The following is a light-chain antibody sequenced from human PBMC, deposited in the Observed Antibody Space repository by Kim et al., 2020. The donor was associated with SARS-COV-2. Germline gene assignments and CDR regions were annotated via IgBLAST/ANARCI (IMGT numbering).Light chain of an antibody. CDR3: QAWDSSTKDVV. V-gene: IGLV3-1*01. J-gene: IGLJ2*01. Sequence: PGQTASITCSGDKLGDKYACWYQQKPGQSPVVVIYQDSKRPSGIPERFSGSNSGNTATLTISGTQAMDEADYYCQAWDSSTKDVVFGGGTKLTVL. CDR2: QDS. CDR1: KLGDKY.